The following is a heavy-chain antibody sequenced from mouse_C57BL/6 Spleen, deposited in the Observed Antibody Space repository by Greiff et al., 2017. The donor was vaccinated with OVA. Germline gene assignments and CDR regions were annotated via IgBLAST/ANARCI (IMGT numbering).Heavy chain of an antibody. CDR2: IDPENGDT. V-gene: IGHV14-4*01. Sequence: VQLQQSGAELVRPGASVKLSCTASGFNIKDDYMHWVKQRPEQGLEWIGWIDPENGDTEYASKFQGKATITADTSSNTAYLRLSSLTSEDTAVYYCTTLYFDFDYWGQGTTLTVSS. J-gene: IGHJ2*01. CDR3: TTLYFDFDY. D-gene: IGHD2-1*01. CDR1: GFNIKDDY.